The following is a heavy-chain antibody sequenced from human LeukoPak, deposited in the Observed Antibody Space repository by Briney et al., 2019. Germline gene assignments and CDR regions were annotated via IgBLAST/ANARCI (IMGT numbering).Heavy chain of an antibody. CDR2: IYYSGST. J-gene: IGHJ4*02. CDR1: GGSISSSSYY. CDR3: ARVGDRAAAGLLDY. Sequence: PSETLSLTCTVSGGSISSSSYYWGWIRQPPGKGLEWIGSIYYSGSTYYNPSLKSRVTISVDTSKNQLSLKLSSVTAADTAVYYCARVGDRAAAGLLDYWGQGTLVTVSS. V-gene: IGHV4-39*07. D-gene: IGHD6-13*01.